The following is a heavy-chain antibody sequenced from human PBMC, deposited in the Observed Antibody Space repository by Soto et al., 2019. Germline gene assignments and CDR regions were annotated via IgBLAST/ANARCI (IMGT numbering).Heavy chain of an antibody. CDR3: ARASTYYDFWSGYYTSTWFDP. D-gene: IGHD3-3*01. CDR1: GGTFSSYA. CDR2: IIPIFGTA. Sequence: QVQLVQSGAEVKKPGSSVKVSCKASGGTFSSYAISWVRQAPGQGLEWMGGIIPIFGTANYAQKFQGRVTITADESTSTAYMELSSLRSEDTALYYCARASTYYDFWSGYYTSTWFDPWGQGTLVTVSS. V-gene: IGHV1-69*12. J-gene: IGHJ5*02.